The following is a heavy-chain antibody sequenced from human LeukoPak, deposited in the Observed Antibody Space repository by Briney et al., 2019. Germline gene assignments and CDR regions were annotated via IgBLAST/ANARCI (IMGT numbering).Heavy chain of an antibody. J-gene: IGHJ3*02. Sequence: PGGSLRLSCAASGFTFSDYYMTWIRQAPGKGLEWVSYISSSGSNRYYADSVKGRFTISRDNAKNSQYLQMNSLRAEDTAVYYCARETAYAFDIWGQGTMVAVSS. CDR1: GFTFSDYY. V-gene: IGHV3-11*01. CDR3: ARETAYAFDI. CDR2: ISSSGSNR. D-gene: IGHD2-21*01.